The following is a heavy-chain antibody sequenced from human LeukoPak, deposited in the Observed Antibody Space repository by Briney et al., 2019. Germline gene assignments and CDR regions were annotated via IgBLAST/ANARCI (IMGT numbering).Heavy chain of an antibody. D-gene: IGHD6-19*01. Sequence: ASVKVSCKASGYTFTGYYMHWVRQAPGQGLEWMGWINPNSGGTNYAQKFQGRVTMTRDTSISTAYMELSSLRSEDTAVYYCARDSSSGWYGSSGADYWGQGTLVTVSS. CDR1: GYTFTGYY. J-gene: IGHJ4*02. V-gene: IGHV1-2*02. CDR3: ARDSSSGWYGSSGADY. CDR2: INPNSGGT.